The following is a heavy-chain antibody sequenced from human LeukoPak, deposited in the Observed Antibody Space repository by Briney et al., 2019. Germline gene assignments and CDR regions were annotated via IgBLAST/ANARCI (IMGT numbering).Heavy chain of an antibody. J-gene: IGHJ4*02. CDR2: IYSGGST. CDR1: GFTVSSNY. D-gene: IGHD6-19*01. Sequence: GGSLRLSCAASGFTVSSNYVSWVRQAPGKGLEWVSVIYSGGSTYYADSVKGRFTISRDNSKNTLYLQMNSLRAEDTAVYYCARAPHVGLAYFDYWGQGTLVTVSS. CDR3: ARAPHVGLAYFDY. V-gene: IGHV3-66*02.